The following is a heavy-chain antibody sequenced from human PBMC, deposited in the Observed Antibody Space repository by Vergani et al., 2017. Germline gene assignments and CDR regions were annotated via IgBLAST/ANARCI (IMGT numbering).Heavy chain of an antibody. CDR2: INHSGST. D-gene: IGHD3-10*01. CDR1: GGSFSCYY. CDR3: ARARGGYCGSGSYRASGGFDY. Sequence: QVQLQQWGAGLLKPSETLSLTCAVYGGSFSCYYCSWIRQPPGKGLEWIGEINHSGSTNYNPSLKSRVTISVDTSKNQFFLKLSSVTAADTAVYYCARARGGYCGSGSYRASGGFDYWGQGTLVTVSS. J-gene: IGHJ4*02. V-gene: IGHV4-34*01.